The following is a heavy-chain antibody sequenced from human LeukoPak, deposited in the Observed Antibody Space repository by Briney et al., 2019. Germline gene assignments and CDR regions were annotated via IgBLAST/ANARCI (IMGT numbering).Heavy chain of an antibody. CDR1: GGSINSYY. Sequence: SETLSLTCTVSGGSINSYYWSWIRQPPGKGLEWIGYIYYSGSTNYNPSLKSRVTISVDTSKNQFSLKLSSVTAADTAVYYCARDYRDWGDGVSWFDPWGQGTLVTVSS. D-gene: IGHD7-27*01. J-gene: IGHJ5*02. CDR2: IYYSGST. V-gene: IGHV4-59*01. CDR3: ARDYRDWGDGVSWFDP.